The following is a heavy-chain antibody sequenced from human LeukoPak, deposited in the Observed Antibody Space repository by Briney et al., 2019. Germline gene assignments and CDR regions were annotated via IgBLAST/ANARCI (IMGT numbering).Heavy chain of an antibody. CDR1: GFSFSTYG. Sequence: PGRSLRLSCAASGFSFSTYGMFWVRQSQGKGLEWVGVISYDGSNQYYADSVKGRFTISRDNSKNTLYLQMDSLRAEDTAVYYCAKGDFWNGLGEYFLYWGQGILVTVSS. J-gene: IGHJ1*01. D-gene: IGHD3-3*01. CDR3: AKGDFWNGLGEYFLY. V-gene: IGHV3-33*05. CDR2: ISYDGSNQ.